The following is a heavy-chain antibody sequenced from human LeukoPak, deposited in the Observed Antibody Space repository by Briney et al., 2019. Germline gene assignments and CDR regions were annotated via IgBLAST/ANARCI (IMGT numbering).Heavy chain of an antibody. CDR2: ISSNGGST. Sequence: GGSLRLSCSASGFTFSSYAMHWVRQAPGKGPEYVSAISSNGGSTYYADSVKGRFTISRDNSKNTLYLQMSSLRAEDTAVYYCAKVPCSSTSCYYFDYWGQGTLVTVSS. V-gene: IGHV3-64D*06. J-gene: IGHJ4*02. CDR3: AKVPCSSTSCYYFDY. D-gene: IGHD2-2*01. CDR1: GFTFSSYA.